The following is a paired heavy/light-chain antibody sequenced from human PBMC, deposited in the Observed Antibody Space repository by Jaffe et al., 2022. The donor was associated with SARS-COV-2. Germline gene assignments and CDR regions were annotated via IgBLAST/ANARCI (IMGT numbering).Heavy chain of an antibody. CDR2: ISSSYGDT. CDR3: ATWPDYGSGSRLDY. V-gene: IGHV3-23*01. CDR1: GLTFNTYS. Sequence: EVQLLESGGGLVQPGGSLRLSCVVSGLTFNTYSLTWVRQAPGKGLEWVSGISSSYGDTHYADSVKGRFTVSKDNLKNTLYLQMNNLRVEDTALYYCATWPDYGSGSRLDYWGQGTLVTVSS. D-gene: IGHD3-10*01. J-gene: IGHJ4*02.
Light chain of an antibody. CDR3: GTWNNSLSAGI. CDR2: DNN. V-gene: IGLV1-51*01. Sequence: QSVLTQPPSVSAAPGQRVTISCSGSNSDIGSNYVSWYQQLPGTAPKLLIYDNNKRPSGIPDRFSGSKSGTSATLGITGLQTGDEADYYCGTWNNSLSAGIFGGGTKLTVL. CDR1: NSDIGSNY. J-gene: IGLJ2*01.